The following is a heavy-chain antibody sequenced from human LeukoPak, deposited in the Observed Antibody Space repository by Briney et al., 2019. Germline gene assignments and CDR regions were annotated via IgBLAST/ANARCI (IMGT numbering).Heavy chain of an antibody. CDR3: ARHNDWKYAFQI. J-gene: IGHJ3*02. V-gene: IGHV5-10-1*01. D-gene: IGHD1-1*01. Sequence: GESLEISCKGSGYSFTGYWINWVRQMPGKGLEWMGMIDPSDSYTSYSPSFQGHVTISADKSISTAYLQWSSLKASDTAMYYCARHNDWKYAFQIWGQGTMVTVSS. CDR2: IDPSDSYT. CDR1: GYSFTGYW.